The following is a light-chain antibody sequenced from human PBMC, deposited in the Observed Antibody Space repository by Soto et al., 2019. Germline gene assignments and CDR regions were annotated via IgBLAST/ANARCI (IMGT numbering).Light chain of an antibody. CDR2: DAS. CDR1: QSVSSSY. Sequence: EFVLTQSPGTLSLSPGERATLSRRASQSVSSSYLAWYQQKPGQAPRLLIYDASSRATGIPDRFSGSGSGTDFTLTISRLEPEDFAVYYCQQYSSSPSITFGQGTRLEI. CDR3: QQYSSSPSIT. V-gene: IGKV3-20*01. J-gene: IGKJ5*01.